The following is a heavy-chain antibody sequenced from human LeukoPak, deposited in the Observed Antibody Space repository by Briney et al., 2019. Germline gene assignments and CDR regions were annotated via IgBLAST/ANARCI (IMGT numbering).Heavy chain of an antibody. CDR2: ISGSGGST. D-gene: IGHD6-19*01. CDR3: AKDSNRAVAGTGEY. V-gene: IGHV3-23*01. Sequence: GALEPPWSGFWFPLNNYALDLVRPAPGEGLELVSAISGSGGSTYYAASVKGRLTISRDNSKNTLYLQMNSLRAEDTAVYYCAKDSNRAVAGTGEYWGQGTLVTVSS. J-gene: IGHJ4*02. CDR1: WFPLNNYA.